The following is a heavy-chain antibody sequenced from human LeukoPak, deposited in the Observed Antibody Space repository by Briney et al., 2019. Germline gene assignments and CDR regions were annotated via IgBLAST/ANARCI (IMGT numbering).Heavy chain of an antibody. J-gene: IGHJ4*02. V-gene: IGHV4-34*01. Sequence: SESLCLTCAVYGGGFSGYYCGWSCQPPRGGLEWIGEINQSGSANYNPSLKSRVTLSVGTSKNQFSLKLSSVPAADPAVYYCARVRVRHTMVRMTGTPYYFDYWGQGPLVTVSS. CDR3: ARVRVRHTMVRMTGTPYYFDY. CDR2: INQSGSA. D-gene: IGHD3-10*01. CDR1: GGGFSGYY.